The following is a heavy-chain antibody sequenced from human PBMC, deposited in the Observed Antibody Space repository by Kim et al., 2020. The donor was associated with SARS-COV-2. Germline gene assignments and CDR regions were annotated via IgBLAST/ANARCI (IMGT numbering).Heavy chain of an antibody. J-gene: IGHJ6*02. CDR3: ARREIGVGYYYGMDV. CDR1: GYSFTSYW. D-gene: IGHD3-22*01. CDR2: IDPSDSYT. V-gene: IGHV5-10-1*01. Sequence: GESLKISCKGSGYSFTSYWISWVRQMPGKGLEWMGRIDPSDSYTNYSPSFQGHVTISADKSISTAYLQWSSLKASDTAMYYCARREIGVGYYYGMDVWGQGTTVTVSS.